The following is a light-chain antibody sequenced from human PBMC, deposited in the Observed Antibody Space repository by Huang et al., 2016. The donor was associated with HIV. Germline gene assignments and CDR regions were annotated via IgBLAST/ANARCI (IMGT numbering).Light chain of an antibody. J-gene: IGKJ5*01. V-gene: IGKV3-11*01. CDR3: QQRDNWPPIT. Sequence: EIVLTQSPATLSLSPGERATLSCRASQIISSYLAWYQQKPGRAPRLLIYDASHRASGIPPRFSGSGSGTDFTLTIGSLEPEDFAVYYCQQRDNWPPITFGRGTRLEIK. CDR2: DAS. CDR1: QIISSY.